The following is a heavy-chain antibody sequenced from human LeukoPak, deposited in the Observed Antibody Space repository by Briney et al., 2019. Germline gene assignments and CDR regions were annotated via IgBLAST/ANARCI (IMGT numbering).Heavy chain of an antibody. J-gene: IGHJ6*02. Sequence: PGESLKISCKGSGYSFTSYWIGWVRQMPGKGLEWMGIIYPGDSDTRYSPSFQGQVTISADKSISTAYLQWSSLKASDTAMYYCARHVVLPRPDCSGGSCSNANYYYYGMDVWGQGTTVTVSS. CDR1: GYSFTSYW. CDR2: IYPGDSDT. D-gene: IGHD2-15*01. CDR3: ARHVVLPRPDCSGGSCSNANYYYYGMDV. V-gene: IGHV5-51*01.